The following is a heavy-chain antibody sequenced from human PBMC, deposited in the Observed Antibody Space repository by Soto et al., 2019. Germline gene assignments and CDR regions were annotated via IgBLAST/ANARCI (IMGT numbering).Heavy chain of an antibody. V-gene: IGHV1-69*13. J-gene: IGHJ6*02. Sequence: EASVKVSCKASGGTFSSYAISWVRQAPGQGLEWMGGIIPIFGTANYAQKFQGRVTITADESTSTAYMELSSLRSEDTAVYYCARGGSQEMATIMDYYYGMDVWGQGTTVTVSS. CDR1: GGTFSSYA. CDR3: ARGGSQEMATIMDYYYGMDV. D-gene: IGHD5-12*01. CDR2: IIPIFGTA.